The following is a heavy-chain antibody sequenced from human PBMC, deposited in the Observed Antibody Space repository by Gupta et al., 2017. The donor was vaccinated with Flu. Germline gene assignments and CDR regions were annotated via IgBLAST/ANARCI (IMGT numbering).Heavy chain of an antibody. D-gene: IGHD2-21*02. Sequence: EVHLVESGGGLVQPGGSLRLSCAASGFTFSSYWIHWVRQAPGKGLVWVSRITSDGSSTKYADSVKGRFTISRDNAKNTLYLQMNSLRAEDTAVYYCARGACRGGDCPGYWGQGTLVTVSS. V-gene: IGHV3-74*01. CDR1: GFTFSSYW. J-gene: IGHJ4*02. CDR2: ITSDGSST. CDR3: ARGACRGGDCPGY.